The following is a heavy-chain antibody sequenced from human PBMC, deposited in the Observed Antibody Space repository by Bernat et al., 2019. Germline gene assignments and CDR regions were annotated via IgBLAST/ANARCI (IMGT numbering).Heavy chain of an antibody. Sequence: EVQLVESGGGLVKPGGSLRLSCAASGFTFSNAWLNWVRQAPVKGLEGVGRIKSITDGGTTDYAAPVKGRFTISRDDSKNTLYLQMNSLKTEDTAVYYCTTGGEVSHFDYWGQGTLVTVSS. CDR3: TTGGEVSHFDY. CDR1: GFTFSNAW. D-gene: IGHD3-16*01. V-gene: IGHV3-15*07. J-gene: IGHJ4*02. CDR2: IKSITDGGTT.